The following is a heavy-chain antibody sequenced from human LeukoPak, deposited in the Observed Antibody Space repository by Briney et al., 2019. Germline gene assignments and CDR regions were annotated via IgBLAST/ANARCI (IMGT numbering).Heavy chain of an antibody. Sequence: GASVTVSCTASGGTFSSYAISWVRQAPGQGLEWMGWINPNSGGTNYAQKFQGWVTMTRDTSISTAYMELSRLRSDDTAVYYCARAINSSGGPPGRYYYYGMDVWGQGTRSPSP. V-gene: IGHV1-2*04. J-gene: IGHJ6*02. CDR1: GGTFSSYA. D-gene: IGHD6-19*01. CDR3: ARAINSSGGPPGRYYYYGMDV. CDR2: INPNSGGT.